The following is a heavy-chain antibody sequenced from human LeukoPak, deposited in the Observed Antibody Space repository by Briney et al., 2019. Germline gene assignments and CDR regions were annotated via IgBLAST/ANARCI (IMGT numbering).Heavy chain of an antibody. CDR2: ISYSGNT. Sequence: PSETLSLTCTVSAGSISSSDYYWGWIRQSPGKGLEWIGRISYSGNTYYNPSLKSRVTISVGTSKNHFSLRLSSVTAADTAVYYCARLTHSYYSDTSGYYPYYYMDVWGKGTRVTVSS. CDR1: AGSISSSDYY. V-gene: IGHV4-39*02. CDR3: ARLTHSYYSDTSGYYPYYYMDV. D-gene: IGHD3-22*01. J-gene: IGHJ6*03.